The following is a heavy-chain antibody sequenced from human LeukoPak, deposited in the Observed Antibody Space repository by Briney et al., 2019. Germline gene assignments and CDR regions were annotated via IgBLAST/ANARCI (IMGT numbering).Heavy chain of an antibody. Sequence: ASVKVSCKASGYTFTSYDINWVRQAPGQGLEWMGWINPNSGGTNYAQKFQGWVTMTRDTSISTAYMELSRLRSDDTAVYYCARVPFEYQLLVNAFDIWGQGTMVTVSS. CDR3: ARVPFEYQLLVNAFDI. CDR1: GYTFTSYD. D-gene: IGHD2-2*01. CDR2: INPNSGGT. J-gene: IGHJ3*02. V-gene: IGHV1-2*04.